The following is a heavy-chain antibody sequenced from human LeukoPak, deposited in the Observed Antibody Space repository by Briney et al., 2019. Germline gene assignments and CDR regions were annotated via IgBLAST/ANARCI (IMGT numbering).Heavy chain of an antibody. J-gene: IGHJ4*02. CDR1: GFTFSRYW. CDR2: INGDGSST. D-gene: IGHD4-17*01. Sequence: GGSLRLSCAASGFTFSRYWMHWVRQAPGKGLVWVSRINGDGSSTTYADSVKGRFTISRDNAKNTLYLQMDSLRAEDTAVYYCARDQLGDGDYLFHSWGGGMLVSVSS. V-gene: IGHV3-74*01. CDR3: ARDQLGDGDYLFHS.